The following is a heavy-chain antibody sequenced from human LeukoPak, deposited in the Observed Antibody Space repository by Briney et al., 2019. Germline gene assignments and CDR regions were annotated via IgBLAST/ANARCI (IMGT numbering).Heavy chain of an antibody. J-gene: IGHJ4*02. CDR3: AKWGDYDVLTGYYVPDY. V-gene: IGHV3-23*01. D-gene: IGHD3-9*01. Sequence: GASLRLSCAASGFTFSSYAMSWVRQAPGKGLEWVSAILGSGGSTYYADSVKGRFTVSRDNSKSTLYLQMNSLRAEDTALYYCAKWGDYDVLTGYYVPDYWGQGTLVTVSS. CDR1: GFTFSSYA. CDR2: ILGSGGST.